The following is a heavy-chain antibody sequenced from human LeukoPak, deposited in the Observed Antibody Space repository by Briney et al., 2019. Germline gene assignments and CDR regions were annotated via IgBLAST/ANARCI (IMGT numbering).Heavy chain of an antibody. CDR2: ISYDGSNK. J-gene: IGHJ4*02. Sequence: GGSLRLSCAASGFTFSSYAMHWVRQAPGKGLEWVAVISYDGSNKYYADSVKGRLTISRDNSKNTLYLQMNSLRAEDTAVYYCARGRIAVVYWGQGTLVTVSS. CDR1: GFTFSSYA. V-gene: IGHV3-30*04. CDR3: ARGRIAVVY. D-gene: IGHD6-19*01.